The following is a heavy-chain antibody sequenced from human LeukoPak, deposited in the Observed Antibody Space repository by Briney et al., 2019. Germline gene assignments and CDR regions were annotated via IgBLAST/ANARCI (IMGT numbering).Heavy chain of an antibody. CDR1: GYSFTSYW. CDR3: ARPPYSSSNDAFDI. J-gene: IGHJ3*02. CDR2: IYPGDSDT. Sequence: GESLKISCKGSGYSFTSYWIGWVRQVPGKGLEWTGIIYPGDSDTRYSPSFQGQVTISADKSISTAYLQWSSLKASDTAMYYCARPPYSSSNDAFDIWGQGTMVTVSS. D-gene: IGHD6-13*01. V-gene: IGHV5-51*01.